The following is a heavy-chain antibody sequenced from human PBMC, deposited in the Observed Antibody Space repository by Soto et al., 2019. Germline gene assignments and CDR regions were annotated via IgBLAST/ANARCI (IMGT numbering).Heavy chain of an antibody. D-gene: IGHD3-10*01. CDR2: IDHSGST. Sequence: SETLSLTCAVYGGSFSAYYWSWIRQPPGKGLEWIGEIDHSGSTTYNPSLESRVTISVDTSKNQFSLKVSSVTAADTAVYHCARTDRAIFYGMDVWGQGTTVTVSS. CDR1: GGSFSAYY. CDR3: ARTDRAIFYGMDV. V-gene: IGHV4-34*01. J-gene: IGHJ6*02.